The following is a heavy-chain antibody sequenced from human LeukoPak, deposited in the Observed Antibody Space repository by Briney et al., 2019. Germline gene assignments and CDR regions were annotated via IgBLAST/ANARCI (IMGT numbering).Heavy chain of an antibody. CDR3: AKDVGNYYDRSGYLRTMPFDS. Sequence: GGSLRLSCAASGFTFNSSAMTWVRQAPGKGLEWVSAISGSGAGTYYADSVKGRFTISRDNSKNTVYLQMNSLRAEDTAVYYCAKDVGNYYDRSGYLRTMPFDSWGQGTLVTVSS. V-gene: IGHV3-23*01. J-gene: IGHJ4*02. CDR2: ISGSGAGT. D-gene: IGHD3-22*01. CDR1: GFTFNSSA.